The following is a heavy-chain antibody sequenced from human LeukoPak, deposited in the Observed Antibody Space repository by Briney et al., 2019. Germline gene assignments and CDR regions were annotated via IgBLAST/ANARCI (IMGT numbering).Heavy chain of an antibody. CDR2: ISYDGSNK. J-gene: IGHJ3*02. CDR3: ARGTGDYGDYRDWSDAFDI. D-gene: IGHD4-17*01. Sequence: GRSLRLSCAASGFTFSSYAMHWVRQAPGKGLEWVAVISYDGSNKYYADSVKGRFTISRDNSKNTLYLQMNSLRAEDTAVYYCARGTGDYGDYRDWSDAFDIWGRGTMVTVSS. CDR1: GFTFSSYA. V-gene: IGHV3-30-3*01.